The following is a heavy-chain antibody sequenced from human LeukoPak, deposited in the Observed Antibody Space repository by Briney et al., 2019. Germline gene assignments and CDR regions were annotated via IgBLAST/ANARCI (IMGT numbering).Heavy chain of an antibody. V-gene: IGHV3-64*01. J-gene: IGHJ4*02. CDR1: GFTFSSYA. CDR3: ARDLRGRDDY. Sequence: GGSLRLSCAASGFTFSSYAMHWVRQAPGKGLEYVSAISSNGGSTYYANSVKGRFTISRDNAKNTLYLQMNALRPDDTALYYCARDLRGRDDYWGQGTLVTVSS. D-gene: IGHD2-15*01. CDR2: ISSNGGST.